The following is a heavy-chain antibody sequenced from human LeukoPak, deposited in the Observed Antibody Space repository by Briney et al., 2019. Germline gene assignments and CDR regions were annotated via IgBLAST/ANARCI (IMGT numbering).Heavy chain of an antibody. V-gene: IGHV3-74*01. CDR1: GFTFSSYW. D-gene: IGHD6-13*01. J-gene: IGHJ5*02. Sequence: GGSLRLSCAASGFTFSSYWMHWVRQAPGKGLVWVSRINTDGSSTSYVDSVKGRFTISRDNAENTLYLQMNSLRAEDTAVYYCARESGIAAALDLWGQGTLVTVSS. CDR3: ARESGIAAALDL. CDR2: INTDGSST.